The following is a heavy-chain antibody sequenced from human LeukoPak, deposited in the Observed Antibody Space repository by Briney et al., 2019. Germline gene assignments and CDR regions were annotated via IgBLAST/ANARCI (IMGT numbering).Heavy chain of an antibody. J-gene: IGHJ4*02. CDR3: ARDLSAAFDF. Sequence: GGSLRLSCAASGFTFSSYAMSWVRQAPGKGLEWVARLVYDERSDYANPVKGRFSISRDNSKNTLFLDMSDLRVEDTAVYYCARDLSAAFDFWGQGVLVTVSS. CDR2: LVYDERS. D-gene: IGHD6-19*01. CDR1: GFTFSSYA. V-gene: IGHV3-30*03.